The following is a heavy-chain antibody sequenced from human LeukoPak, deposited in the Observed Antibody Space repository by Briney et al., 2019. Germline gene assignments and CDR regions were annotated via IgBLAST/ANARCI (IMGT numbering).Heavy chain of an antibody. CDR2: IIPIFGTA. J-gene: IGHJ5*02. CDR3: ARGSNVVVPAAISGWFDP. D-gene: IGHD2-2*02. V-gene: IGHV1-69*05. Sequence: SVKVSCKASGGTFSSYAISWVRQAPGQGLEWMGGIIPIFGTANYAQKFQGRVTITTDESTSTAYMELSSLRSEDTAVYYCARGSNVVVPAAISGWFDPWGQGTLVTVSS. CDR1: GGTFSSYA.